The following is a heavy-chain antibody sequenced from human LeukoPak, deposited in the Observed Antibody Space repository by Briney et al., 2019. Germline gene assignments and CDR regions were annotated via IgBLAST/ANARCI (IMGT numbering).Heavy chain of an antibody. Sequence: ASVKVSCKASGYTFTGNYIHWVRQAPGQGLEWLGWVNPNNGDTNSPQKFRGRVTVTSDTSISTASMELTRLTSDDTAVYFCARDRAGYSGYDFDYWGQGTLVTVSS. V-gene: IGHV1-2*02. CDR1: GYTFTGNY. CDR3: ARDRAGYSGYDFDY. D-gene: IGHD5-12*01. J-gene: IGHJ4*02. CDR2: VNPNNGDT.